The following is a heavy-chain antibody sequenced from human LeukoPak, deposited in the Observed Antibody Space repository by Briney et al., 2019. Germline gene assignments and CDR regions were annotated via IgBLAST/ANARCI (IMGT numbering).Heavy chain of an antibody. D-gene: IGHD3-10*01. V-gene: IGHV2-70*11. CDR1: GFSLSTSGMC. CDR3: ARRLWLGDRHHGMDV. Sequence: SGPALVNPTPPLTLTCTFSGFSLSTSGMCLSWIRQPPAKALEWLARLDWDDDKYYSTSLNTRLTITKDTSKNEVVLTMTNMDPVDTARYYCARRLWLGDRHHGMDVWGQGTTVSVS. J-gene: IGHJ6*02. CDR2: LDWDDDK.